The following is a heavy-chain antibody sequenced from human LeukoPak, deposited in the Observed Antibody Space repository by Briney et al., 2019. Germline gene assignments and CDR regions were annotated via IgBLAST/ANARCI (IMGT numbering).Heavy chain of an antibody. J-gene: IGHJ4*02. Sequence: PSETLSLTCAVYGGSFSGYYWGWIRQPPGKGLEWIGSIYHSGTTYYNASLKSRVAISVDTSNNQFSLELSSVTAADTAVYYCARRSGSRLDWGQGTLVTVSS. CDR2: IYHSGTT. CDR3: ARRSGSRLD. CDR1: GGSFSGYY. D-gene: IGHD1-26*01. V-gene: IGHV4-38-2*01.